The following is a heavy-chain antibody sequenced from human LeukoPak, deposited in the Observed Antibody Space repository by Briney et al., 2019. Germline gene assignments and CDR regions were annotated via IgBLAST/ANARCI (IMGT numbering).Heavy chain of an antibody. J-gene: IGHJ5*02. V-gene: IGHV4-59*08. CDR3: ARTVYGSGKKGWFDP. CDR2: THYSGST. CDR1: GDSIRSYY. Sequence: SETLSLTCTVSGDSIRSYYWNWVRQPPGKSLEWIGFTHYSGSTFYNPSLKSRVSTSVDTSKNQFSLRLSFVTAADTAVYYCARTVYGSGKKGWFDPWGQGTLVTVSS. D-gene: IGHD3-10*01.